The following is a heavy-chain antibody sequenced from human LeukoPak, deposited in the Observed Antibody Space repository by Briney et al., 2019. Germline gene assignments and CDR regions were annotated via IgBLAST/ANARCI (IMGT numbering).Heavy chain of an antibody. D-gene: IGHD3-9*01. CDR2: KYYSGST. CDR3: ARQRLRQFDWSNKLGYFDY. J-gene: IGHJ4*02. V-gene: IGHV4-39*01. CDR1: GDSINRSGYY. Sequence: SETLSLTCTVTGDSINRSGYYWGWIRQPPGEGLEWIGSKYYSGSTYYNPSLKSRVTISIDTSKNQFSLKLTSVTAADTAVFYCARQRLRQFDWSNKLGYFDYWGQGTVVTVPS.